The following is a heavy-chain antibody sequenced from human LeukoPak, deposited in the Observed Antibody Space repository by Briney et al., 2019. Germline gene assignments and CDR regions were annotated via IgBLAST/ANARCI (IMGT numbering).Heavy chain of an antibody. CDR2: IKQDGSEK. CDR1: GFTFSSYW. J-gene: IGHJ6*03. Sequence: GGSLRLSCAASGFTFSSYWMSWVRQAPGKGLEWVANIKQDGSEKYYVDSVKGRFTLSRDNAKNSLYLQMNSLRAEDTAVYYCVRSSSSYLYYYMDVWGKGTTVTVSS. D-gene: IGHD2-2*01. CDR3: VRSSSSYLYYYMDV. V-gene: IGHV3-7*01.